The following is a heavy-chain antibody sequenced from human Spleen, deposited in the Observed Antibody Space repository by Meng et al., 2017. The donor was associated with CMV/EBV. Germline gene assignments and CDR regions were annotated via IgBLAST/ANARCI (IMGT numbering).Heavy chain of an antibody. CDR1: GFSLHTPGVG. J-gene: IGHJ4*02. V-gene: IGHV2-5*01. D-gene: IGHD3-9*01. CDR2: IYWNDAK. Sequence: SGFSLHTPGVGGGWIRQPPGKALEWLAVIYWNDAKLYSPSLKSRLTIRKDTSRNQVVLTMTNMDPVDTATYYCARPFHFDSSGYFFDYWGQGALVTVSS. CDR3: ARPFHFDSSGYFFDY.